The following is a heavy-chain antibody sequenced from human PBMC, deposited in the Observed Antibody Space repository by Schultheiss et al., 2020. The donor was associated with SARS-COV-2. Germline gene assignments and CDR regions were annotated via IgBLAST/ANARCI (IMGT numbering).Heavy chain of an antibody. CDR3: ARDRADFCSNWFDP. CDR2: ISAYNGNT. Sequence: ASVKVSCKASGYTFTSYGISWVRQAPGQGLEWMGWISAYNGNTNYAQKLQGRVTMTTDTSTSTAYMELRSLRSDDTAVYYCARDRADFCSNWFDPWGQGTLVTVSS. D-gene: IGHD3-3*01. V-gene: IGHV1-18*01. J-gene: IGHJ5*02. CDR1: GYTFTSYG.